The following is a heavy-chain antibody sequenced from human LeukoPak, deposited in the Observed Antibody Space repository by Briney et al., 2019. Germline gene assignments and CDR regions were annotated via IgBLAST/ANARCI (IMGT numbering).Heavy chain of an antibody. CDR3: VRDNYGRILDL. CDR1: GFTFSRYT. Sequence: GRFLRLSCAASGFTFSRYTMHWVRQAPGKGLEWVAVILYNGSKRYYAESVEGRFTISRDNSKNTLSLQMNSLRVEDTAVYYCVRDNYGRILDLWGQGTLVSVSS. CDR2: ILYNGSKR. J-gene: IGHJ5*02. D-gene: IGHD3-10*01. V-gene: IGHV3-30*04.